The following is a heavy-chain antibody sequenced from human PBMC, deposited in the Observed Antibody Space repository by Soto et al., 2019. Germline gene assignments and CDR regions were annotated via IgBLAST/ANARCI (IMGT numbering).Heavy chain of an antibody. J-gene: IGHJ4*02. Sequence: EVQVVESGGGLVQPGGSLRLSCAASGFTVSGHYMNWVRQAPGKGLQWVSLLYSGGSTYYADSVTGRFTISRDNSKNTLYLQMDNLRVEDTAVYYCAAAIYGDWSVDYWGQGTLVTVSS. CDR2: LYSGGST. CDR1: GFTVSGHY. V-gene: IGHV3-53*04. CDR3: AAAIYGDWSVDY. D-gene: IGHD4-17*01.